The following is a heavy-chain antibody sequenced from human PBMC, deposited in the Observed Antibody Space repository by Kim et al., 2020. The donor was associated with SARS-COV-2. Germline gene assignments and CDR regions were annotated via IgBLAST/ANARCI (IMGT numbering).Heavy chain of an antibody. Sequence: SETLSLTCTVSGGSISSGDYYWSWIRQPPGKGLEWIGYIYYSGSTYYNPSLKSRVTISVDTSKNQFSLKLSSVTAADTAVYYCARVRWYPIYFDYWGQGTLVTVSS. J-gene: IGHJ4*02. CDR3: ARVRWYPIYFDY. CDR2: IYYSGST. D-gene: IGHD2-15*01. CDR1: GGSISSGDYY. V-gene: IGHV4-30-4*01.